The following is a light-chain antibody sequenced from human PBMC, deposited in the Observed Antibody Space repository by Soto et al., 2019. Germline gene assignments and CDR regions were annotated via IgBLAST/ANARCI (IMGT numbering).Light chain of an antibody. Sequence: DVVMTQSPLSLPVTLGQPASISCRSSQSLVYSDGNTYLNWFQQRPGQSPRRLIYKVSKRDSGVPSRFRGSGSGTEFTLTISSLQPEDFATYSCQQLASYPIGTFGGGTKVDIK. CDR1: QSLVYSDGNTY. CDR2: KVS. V-gene: IGKV2-30*01. J-gene: IGKJ4*01. CDR3: QQLASYPIGT.